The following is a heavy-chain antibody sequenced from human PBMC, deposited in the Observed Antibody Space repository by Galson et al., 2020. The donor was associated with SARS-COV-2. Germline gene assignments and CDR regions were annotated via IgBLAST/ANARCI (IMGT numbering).Heavy chain of an antibody. CDR2: IFIGGIT. Sequence: GGSLRLSGAASGFTVSSNYLIWARQAPGKGLEWVSLIFIGGITSYADSVKGRFTISRDPSKNTLYLQMNSLRAEDTAVYYCARDENGNKGMDVWGQGTTVTVSS. CDR3: ARDENGNKGMDV. J-gene: IGHJ6*02. D-gene: IGHD2-8*01. CDR1: GFTVSSNY. V-gene: IGHV3-53*01.